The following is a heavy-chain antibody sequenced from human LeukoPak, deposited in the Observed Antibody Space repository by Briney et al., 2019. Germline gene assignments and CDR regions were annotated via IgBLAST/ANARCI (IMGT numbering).Heavy chain of an antibody. D-gene: IGHD3-22*01. CDR3: ASVPYDSSGYYYFDY. J-gene: IGHJ4*02. Sequence: PSQTLSLTCTVSGGSISSGSYYWSWIRQPAGKGLEWIGRIYTSGSTNYNPSLKSRVTMSVDTSKNQFSLKLSSVTAADTAVYYCASVPYDSSGYYYFDYWGQGTLVTVSS. V-gene: IGHV4-61*02. CDR2: IYTSGST. CDR1: GGSISSGSYY.